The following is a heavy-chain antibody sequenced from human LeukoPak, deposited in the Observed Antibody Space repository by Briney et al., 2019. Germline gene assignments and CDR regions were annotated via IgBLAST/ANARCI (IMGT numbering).Heavy chain of an antibody. Sequence: PGGSLRLSCAASGFTFSSYAMHWVRQAPGKGLEWVAVISYDGSNKYYADSVTGRFTISRDNSKNTLYLQMNSLRTEDTAVYYCARRGHGLREGPFDIWGQGTMVTVSS. CDR2: ISYDGSNK. CDR1: GFTFSSYA. CDR3: ARRGHGLREGPFDI. D-gene: IGHD5/OR15-5a*01. J-gene: IGHJ3*02. V-gene: IGHV3-30*04.